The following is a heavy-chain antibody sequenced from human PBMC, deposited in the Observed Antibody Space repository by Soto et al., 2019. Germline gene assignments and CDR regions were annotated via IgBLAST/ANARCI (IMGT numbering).Heavy chain of an antibody. J-gene: IGHJ4*02. V-gene: IGHV3-33*01. CDR1: GFTFSPYG. Sequence: QVQLVESGGGVVQPGTSLRLSCAASGFTFSPYGMHWVRQAPGKGLEWVALIWYDGLNKYYADSVKGRFTVYRDNSKNMLYLQMNSLRGEDTSVYYCARDAWGSDWSFDYWGQGTLVTVSS. CDR2: IWYDGLNK. D-gene: IGHD6-19*01. CDR3: ARDAWGSDWSFDY.